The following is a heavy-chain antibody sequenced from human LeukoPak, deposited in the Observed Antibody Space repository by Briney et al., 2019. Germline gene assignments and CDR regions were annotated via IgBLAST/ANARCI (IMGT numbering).Heavy chain of an antibody. V-gene: IGHV1-8*01. CDR2: MNPKSGNT. D-gene: IGHD2-8*01. CDR1: GYTFTSYD. CDR3: ARVNGLPDY. Sequence: GASVKVSCKASGYTFTSYDINWVRQATGQGIEWVGWMNPKSGNTSYAQKFQGKVTMTRDTSISTAYMEVSSLTFEDTAIYYCARVNGLPDYWGQGTLVTVSS. J-gene: IGHJ4*02.